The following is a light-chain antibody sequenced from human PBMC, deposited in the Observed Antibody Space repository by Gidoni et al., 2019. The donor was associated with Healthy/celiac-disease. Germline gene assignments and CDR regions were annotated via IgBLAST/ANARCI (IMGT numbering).Light chain of an antibody. Sequence: DIGLTQSPGNLSLSPGERATLSCRASQSVSSSYLAWYQQKPDPAPRLLIYGASSRATGLPDMFIGSWSGTDFTLTISRLEPEDSAVYYCQQYGSSPRTFGQGTKVEIK. CDR2: GAS. V-gene: IGKV3-20*01. CDR3: QQYGSSPRT. J-gene: IGKJ1*01. CDR1: QSVSSSY.